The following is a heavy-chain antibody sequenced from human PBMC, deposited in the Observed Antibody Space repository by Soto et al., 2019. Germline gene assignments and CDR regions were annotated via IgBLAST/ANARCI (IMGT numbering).Heavy chain of an antibody. Sequence: VGSLRLSCTASGFNFRTSWMSWVRQAPGKGLEWVANIKQDGSEKYYVDSLKGRFTISRDNAKNSLYLQMNSLRAEDTAVYYCARDLYQLPTMSYFYYGMDVWGQGTTVTVSS. CDR2: IKQDGSEK. CDR3: ARDLYQLPTMSYFYYGMDV. V-gene: IGHV3-7*03. J-gene: IGHJ6*02. D-gene: IGHD2-2*01. CDR1: GFNFRTSW.